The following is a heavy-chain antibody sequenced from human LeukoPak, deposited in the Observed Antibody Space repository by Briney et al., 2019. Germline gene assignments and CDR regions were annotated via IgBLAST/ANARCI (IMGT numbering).Heavy chain of an antibody. CDR1: GGSISSYY. CDR2: IYYSGST. J-gene: IGHJ3*02. V-gene: IGHV4-59*01. D-gene: IGHD5-18*01. CDR3: ASGKGYSYGYYAFDI. Sequence: PSETLSLTCTVSGGSISSYYWSWIRQPPGKGLEWIGYIYYSGSTNYNPSLKSRVTISVDTSKNQFSLKLSSVTAADTVVYYCASGKGYSYGYYAFDIWGQGTMVTVSS.